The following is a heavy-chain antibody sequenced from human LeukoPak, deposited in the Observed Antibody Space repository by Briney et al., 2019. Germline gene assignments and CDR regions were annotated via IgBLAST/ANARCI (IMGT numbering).Heavy chain of an antibody. Sequence: PSETLSLNCAVYGGSFSGYYWSWIRQPPGKGLEWIGEINHSGSTNYNPSLKSRVTISVDTSKNQFSLKLSSVTAADTAVYYCARGPSIVVVTASISCAFDIWGQGTMVTVSS. D-gene: IGHD2-21*02. CDR3: ARGPSIVVVTASISCAFDI. J-gene: IGHJ3*02. CDR2: INHSGST. CDR1: GGSFSGYY. V-gene: IGHV4-34*01.